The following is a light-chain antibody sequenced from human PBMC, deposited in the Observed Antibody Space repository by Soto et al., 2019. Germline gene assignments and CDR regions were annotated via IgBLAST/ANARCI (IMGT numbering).Light chain of an antibody. CDR2: GNN. Sequence: QSVLTQPPSVSGAPGQRLTISCTGSTPNIGAGYDVHWYQQFPGTAPKLLIYGNNNRPSGVPDRFSGSKSGTSASLAITGLQTEDEADYYCQSYDSSLSVVVFGGGTKLTVL. J-gene: IGLJ2*01. V-gene: IGLV1-40*01. CDR1: TPNIGAGYD. CDR3: QSYDSSLSVVV.